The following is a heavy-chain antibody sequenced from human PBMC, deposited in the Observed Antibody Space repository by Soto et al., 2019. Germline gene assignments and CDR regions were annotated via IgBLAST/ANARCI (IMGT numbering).Heavy chain of an antibody. CDR2: IDPSDSYT. J-gene: IGHJ6*02. CDR3: ARHDYNIYGMDV. Sequence: PGESLKISCKGSGYSFTSYWISWVRQMPGKGLEWMGRIDPSDSYTNYSPSFQGHVTISADKSISTAHLQWSSLKASDTAMYYCARHDYNIYGMDVWGQGTTVTVSS. V-gene: IGHV5-10-1*01. CDR1: GYSFTSYW.